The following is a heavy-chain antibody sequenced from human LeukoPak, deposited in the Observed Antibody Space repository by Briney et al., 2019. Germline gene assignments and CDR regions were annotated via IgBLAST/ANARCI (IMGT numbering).Heavy chain of an antibody. J-gene: IGHJ6*02. V-gene: IGHV4-59*12. Sequence: SETLSLTCTVSGGSISSYYWSWIRQPPGKGLEWIGYIYYSGSTNYNPSLKSRVTISVDTSKNQFSLKLSSVTAADTAVYYCAREGYYGMDVWGQGSTVTVSS. CDR1: GGSISSYY. CDR2: IYYSGST. CDR3: AREGYYGMDV.